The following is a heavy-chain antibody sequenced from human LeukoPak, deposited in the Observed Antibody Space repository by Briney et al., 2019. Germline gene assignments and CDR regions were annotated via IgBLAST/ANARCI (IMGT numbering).Heavy chain of an antibody. V-gene: IGHV1-18*01. D-gene: IGHD6-19*01. CDR3: ARDLKRGYSSGRYSWGTGSSNDY. Sequence: ASVKVSCKASGYTFSSYGISWVRQAPGQGLERMGWISAYSGNTNYAQNLQGRVTMTTDTSTSTAYMELRSLRSDDTAVYYCARDLKRGYSSGRYSWGTGSSNDYWGQGTLVTVSS. CDR1: GYTFSSYG. J-gene: IGHJ4*02. CDR2: ISAYSGNT.